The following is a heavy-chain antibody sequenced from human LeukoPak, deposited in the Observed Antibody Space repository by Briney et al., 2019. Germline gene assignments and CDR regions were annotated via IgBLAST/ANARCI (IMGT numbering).Heavy chain of an antibody. Sequence: PSETLSLTCSVSGGSITSTDYYWGWIRQPPGKGLEWIESIYYSGSTYYNASFMSRVTISLDMSKNQFSLKLTSVTAADTAVYYCASRRWLNGLLGGKNNWFDPWGQGTLVTVSS. J-gene: IGHJ5*02. CDR3: ASRRWLNGLLGGKNNWFDP. CDR2: IYYSGST. V-gene: IGHV4-39*07. D-gene: IGHD3-16*01. CDR1: GGSITSTDYY.